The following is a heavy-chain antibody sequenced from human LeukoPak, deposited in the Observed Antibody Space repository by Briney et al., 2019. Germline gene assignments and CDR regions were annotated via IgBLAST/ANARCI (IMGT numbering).Heavy chain of an antibody. CDR2: ISGSGGST. D-gene: IGHD3-22*01. V-gene: IGHV3-23*01. CDR3: AKDHDYYDSSGYYPTFDY. CDR1: GFTFSSYA. Sequence: PGGSLRLSCAVSGFTFSSYAMSWVRQAPGKGLEWVSAISGSGGSTYYADSVKGRFTISRDNSKNTLYLQMNSLRAEDTAVYYCAKDHDYYDSSGYYPTFDYWGQGTLVTVSS. J-gene: IGHJ4*02.